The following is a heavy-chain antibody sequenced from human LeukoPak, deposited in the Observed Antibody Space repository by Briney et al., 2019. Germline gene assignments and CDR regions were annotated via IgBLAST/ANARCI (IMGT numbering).Heavy chain of an antibody. CDR1: AGSFSSYA. CDR3: ARLSHGGRSD. CDR2: IIPIFGTG. J-gene: IGHJ4*02. Sequence: SVNLSSKLSAGSFSSYAISWVRQPPGQVLEWMGGIIPIFGTGNYAQKFQGRVTITADESTSTAYMELSSLRSEDRAVYYCARLSHGGRSDWGQGTLVTVSS. D-gene: IGHD3-10*01. V-gene: IGHV1-69*13.